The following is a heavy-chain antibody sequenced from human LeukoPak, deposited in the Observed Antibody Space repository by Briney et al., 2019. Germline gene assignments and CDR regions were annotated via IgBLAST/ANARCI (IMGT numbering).Heavy chain of an antibody. CDR3: ARRETKSYYYDSSETFDY. J-gene: IGHJ4*02. V-gene: IGHV4-34*01. CDR1: GGSFSGYY. CDR2: INHSGST. Sequence: PSEILSLTCAVYGGSFSGYYWSWIRQPPGKGLEWIGEINHSGSTNYNPSLKSRVTISVDTSKNQFSLKLSSVTAADTAVYYCARRETKSYYYDSSETFDYWGQGTLVTVSS. D-gene: IGHD3-22*01.